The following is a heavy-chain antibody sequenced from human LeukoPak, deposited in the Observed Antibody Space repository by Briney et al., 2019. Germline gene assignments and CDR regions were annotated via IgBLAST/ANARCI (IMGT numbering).Heavy chain of an antibody. Sequence: SETLSLTCTVSGGYINNYFFSWIRQPPGGGLEYIGCIHNGGDTNYNPSLKSRVTISEDTSKNQLSLKLSSVTAADTAVYYCAGTGQWLAFDSWGQGTLVTVSS. CDR3: AGTGQWLAFDS. CDR2: IHNGGDT. J-gene: IGHJ4*02. D-gene: IGHD6-19*01. CDR1: GGYINNYF. V-gene: IGHV4-59*01.